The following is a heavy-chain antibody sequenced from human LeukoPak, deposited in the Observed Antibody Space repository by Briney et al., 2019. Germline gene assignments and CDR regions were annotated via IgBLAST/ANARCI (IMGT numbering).Heavy chain of an antibody. CDR3: ARDHLQLYFDY. J-gene: IGHJ4*02. D-gene: IGHD5-18*01. Sequence: PGGSLRLSCAASGFTFSSYGMHWVRQAPGKGLEWVAVIWYDGSNKYYADSVKGRFTISRDNSKNTLYLQMNSLRAEDTAVYYCARDHLQLYFDYWGQGTLVTVSS. V-gene: IGHV3-33*01. CDR1: GFTFSSYG. CDR2: IWYDGSNK.